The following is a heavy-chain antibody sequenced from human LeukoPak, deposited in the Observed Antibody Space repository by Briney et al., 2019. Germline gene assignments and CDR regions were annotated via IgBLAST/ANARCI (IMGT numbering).Heavy chain of an antibody. V-gene: IGHV4-59*08. D-gene: IGHD5-18*01. CDR3: ARWGYRLGFDY. CDR2: IYYSGST. Sequence: SETLSLTCTVSGGSISSYYWSWIRQPPGKGLEWIGYIYYSGSTNYNPSLKSRVTISVDTSKNQFSLKLSSVTAADTAVYYCARWGYRLGFDYWGQGTLVTVSS. J-gene: IGHJ4*02. CDR1: GGSISSYY.